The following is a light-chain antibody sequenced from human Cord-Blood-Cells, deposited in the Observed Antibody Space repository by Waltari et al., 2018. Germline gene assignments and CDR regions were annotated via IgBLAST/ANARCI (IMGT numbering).Light chain of an antibody. CDR3: CSYAGSSTWV. Sequence: QSALTQPASVPGSPGQSITSSCTGPSSDVGSYNLVSWYQQHPGKAPKLMIYEGSKRPSGVSNRFSGSKSGNTASLTISGLQAEDEADYYCCSYAGSSTWVFGGGTKLTVL. CDR1: SSDVGSYNL. V-gene: IGLV2-23*01. J-gene: IGLJ3*02. CDR2: EGS.